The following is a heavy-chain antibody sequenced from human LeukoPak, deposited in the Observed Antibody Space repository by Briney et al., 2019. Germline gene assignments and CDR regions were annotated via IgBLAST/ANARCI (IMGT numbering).Heavy chain of an antibody. V-gene: IGHV4-61*02. CDR2: IYTSGST. CDR3: ARGPRGYSYGQNDY. CDR1: GGSISSGSYY. D-gene: IGHD5-18*01. J-gene: IGHJ4*02. Sequence: PSETLSLTCTVSGGSISSGSYYWSWIRQPAGKGLEWIGRIYTSGSTNYNPSLKSRVTISVDTSKNQFSLKLSSVTAADTAVYYCARGPRGYSYGQNDYWGQGALVTVSS.